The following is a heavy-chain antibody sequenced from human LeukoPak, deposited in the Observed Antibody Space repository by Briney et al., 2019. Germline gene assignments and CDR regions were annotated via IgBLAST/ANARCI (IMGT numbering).Heavy chain of an antibody. D-gene: IGHD2-8*01. J-gene: IGHJ4*02. V-gene: IGHV4-59*01. CDR2: IYHSGST. CDR1: GGSISSYY. CDR3: ARDNGLYFDY. Sequence: SETLSLTCTVSGGSISSYYWSWIRQPPGKGLEWIGYIYHSGSTYYNPSLKSRVTISVDTSKNQFSLKLSSVTAADTAVYYCARDNGLYFDYWGQGTLVTVSS.